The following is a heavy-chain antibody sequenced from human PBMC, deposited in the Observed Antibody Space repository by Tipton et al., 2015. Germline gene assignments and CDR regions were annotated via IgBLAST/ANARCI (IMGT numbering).Heavy chain of an antibody. D-gene: IGHD6-19*01. J-gene: IGHJ4*02. V-gene: IGHV1-69*01. CDR1: GGTFSTYS. CDR3: ARDVTFAVAGPGGY. CDR2: IIPKFGTT. Sequence: QSGPEVKRPGSSVKISCKISGGTFSTYSLNWVRQAPGQGLEWMGGIIPKFGTTKYAQQVQGRVTITADESTNTAFMELSSLMSDDTAVYYCARDVTFAVAGPGGYWGQGAVVTVSS.